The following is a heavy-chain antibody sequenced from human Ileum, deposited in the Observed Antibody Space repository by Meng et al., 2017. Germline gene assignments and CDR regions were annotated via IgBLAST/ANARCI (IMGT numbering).Heavy chain of an antibody. Sequence: QVQLQQWGAGVLAPSETLSLPCAAFGGSFNYFYGSWVRQSPGTGVEWIGQIHQSGKTNYNSSIERRVTISVETSKSQFSLKLTSVTAADTAMYYCVRGPARETLDFDYWGQGALVTASS. D-gene: IGHD1-26*01. CDR1: GGSFNYFY. V-gene: IGHV4-34*02. CDR2: IHQSGKT. J-gene: IGHJ4*02. CDR3: VRGPARETLDFDY.